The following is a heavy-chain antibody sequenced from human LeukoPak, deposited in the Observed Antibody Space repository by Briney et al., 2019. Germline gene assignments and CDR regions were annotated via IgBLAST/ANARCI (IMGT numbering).Heavy chain of an antibody. J-gene: IGHJ4*02. CDR2: IYPGDSDT. D-gene: IGHD5-18*01. Sequence: RGESLKISCKGSGYSFTSYWIGWVRQMPGKGLEWMGIIYPGDSDTRYSPSFQGQVTISTDKSSSTAYLQWSSLEASDTAMYYCARQREGSYVDYWGQGTLVTVSS. CDR1: GYSFTSYW. CDR3: ARQREGSYVDY. V-gene: IGHV5-51*01.